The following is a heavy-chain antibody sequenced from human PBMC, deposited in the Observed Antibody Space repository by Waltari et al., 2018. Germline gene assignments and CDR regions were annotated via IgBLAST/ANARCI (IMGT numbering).Heavy chain of an antibody. CDR2: INHSGST. CDR1: GTSFSGYY. J-gene: IGHJ5*02. V-gene: IGHV4-34*01. D-gene: IGHD1-20*01. Sequence: QMQLQQWGAGLLKPSETLSLPCAVSGTSFSGYYWSWIRQPPGKGLEWIGEINHSGSTNYNPSLKSRVTISVDTSKNQFSLKLSSVTAADTAVYYCARSYNSGTFTWFDPWGQGTLVTVSS. CDR3: ARSYNSGTFTWFDP.